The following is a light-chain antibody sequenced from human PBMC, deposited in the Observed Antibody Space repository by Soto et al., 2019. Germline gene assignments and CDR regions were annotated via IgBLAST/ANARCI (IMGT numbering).Light chain of an antibody. CDR1: QSINNR. Sequence: IRMNMSPSTLSASIKDIVTITFLASQSINNRLAWYQQMPGKAPNLLIYDASSLESGVPSRFRGSGSETEFTLTISCLQTDDFATYYCQQFIDGWTFGQGSMVDIK. V-gene: IGKV1-5*01. CDR2: DAS. CDR3: QQFIDGWT. J-gene: IGKJ1*01.